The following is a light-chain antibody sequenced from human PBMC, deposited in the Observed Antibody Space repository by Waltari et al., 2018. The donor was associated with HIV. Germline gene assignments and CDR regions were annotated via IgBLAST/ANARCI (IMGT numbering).Light chain of an antibody. CDR2: GAS. CDR3: QQYKDWPPSP. V-gene: IGKV3-15*01. CDR1: QSVYNN. Sequence: IVVTQSPATMSVSPGERATISCKTSQSVYNNLAWYQQKPGQAPRLLMSGASTRARDVPTRFTGSGSGTEFTLTINSLQPEDIAVYYCQQYKDWPPSPFGQGTKVEIK. J-gene: IGKJ2*01.